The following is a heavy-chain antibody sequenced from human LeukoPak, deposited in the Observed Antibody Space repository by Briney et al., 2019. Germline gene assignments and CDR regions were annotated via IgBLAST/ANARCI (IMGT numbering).Heavy chain of an antibody. CDR1: GFTFSGYA. Sequence: PGGSLRLSCAASGFTFSGYAMSWVRQAPGKGLEWVSVISNSAGSTFYADSMKGRFTISRDDSKNTLYLQMNSLRAEDTAVYYCAKGNWNSYPGWFDPWGQGTLVTVSS. V-gene: IGHV3-23*01. D-gene: IGHD1-1*01. CDR2: ISNSAGST. CDR3: AKGNWNSYPGWFDP. J-gene: IGHJ5*02.